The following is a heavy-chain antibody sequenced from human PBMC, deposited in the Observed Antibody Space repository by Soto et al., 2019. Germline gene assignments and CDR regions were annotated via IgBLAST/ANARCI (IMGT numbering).Heavy chain of an antibody. CDR2: ISYDGSNK. J-gene: IGHJ3*02. CDR1: GFTFSSYG. D-gene: IGHD7-27*01. V-gene: IGHV3-30*18. CDR3: AQDLGHGGRGAFDI. Sequence: QVQLVESGGGVVQPGRSLRLSCAASGFTFSSYGMHWVRQAPGKGLEWVALISYDGSNKYYADSVKGRFTISRDNSKNTLYLQMNSLRTEDTAVYYCAQDLGHGGRGAFDIWGQGKMVTVSS.